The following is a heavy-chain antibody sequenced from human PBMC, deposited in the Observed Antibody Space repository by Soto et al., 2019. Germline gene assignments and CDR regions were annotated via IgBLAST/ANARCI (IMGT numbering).Heavy chain of an antibody. V-gene: IGHV4-39*01. CDR1: GGSISSNSYY. Sequence: QLQLQESGPGLVKPSETLSLTCTVSGGSISSNSYYWGWIRQPPGKVLEWIGSIFYTGSTYHNPSLKRRVPISVATSKDQFSLKLSSVPAADTAVYYCARQGRYYNDSSGYYVDYWGQGTLVTVSS. D-gene: IGHD3-22*01. J-gene: IGHJ4*02. CDR2: IFYTGST. CDR3: ARQGRYYNDSSGYYVDY.